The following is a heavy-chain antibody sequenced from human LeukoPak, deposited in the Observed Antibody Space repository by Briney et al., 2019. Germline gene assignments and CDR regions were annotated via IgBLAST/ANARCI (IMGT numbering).Heavy chain of an antibody. J-gene: IGHJ3*01. CDR1: GFGSSNYA. CDR2: ISEGGHST. V-gene: IGHV3-23*01. D-gene: IGHD1-7*01. Sequence: GGSLRLSCATSGFGSSNYAMSWVRQAPGEGMEWVSAISEGGHSTYYADSVKGRFTVSRGNSKNTLYLQMNSLRAEDTAVYYCAKDRRGNWNYVGAFDVWGQGTMVTVSS. CDR3: AKDRRGNWNYVGAFDV.